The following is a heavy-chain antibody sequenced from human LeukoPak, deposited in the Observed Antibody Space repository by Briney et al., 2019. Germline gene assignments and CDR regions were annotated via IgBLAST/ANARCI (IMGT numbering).Heavy chain of an antibody. CDR3: VRDRQGYCRRLRCRNNWFDR. Sequence: SETLSLACTVSGGSIMTYDWSWIRQPPGKGLEGIGGFSDSGCPNYNPSLKSRVSLSMDLSKNEPSLRLASVTAADTAVYYCVRDRQGYCRRLRCRNNWFDRWGQGTLVTVSS. CDR1: GGSIMTYD. D-gene: IGHD2-15*01. CDR2: FSDSGCP. J-gene: IGHJ5*02. V-gene: IGHV4-59*12.